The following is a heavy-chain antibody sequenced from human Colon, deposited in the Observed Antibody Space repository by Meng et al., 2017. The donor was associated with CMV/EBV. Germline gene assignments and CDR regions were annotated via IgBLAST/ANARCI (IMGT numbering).Heavy chain of an antibody. CDR1: GYTFTSYG. V-gene: IGHV1-18*01. Sequence: ASVKVSCKASGYTFTSYGISWVRQAPGQGLEWMGWISAYNGNTNYAQKLQGRVTMTTDTSTSTAYMELRSLRSDDTAVYYCARAQGEWLFSYYYYYGMDVWGQGTTVTV. D-gene: IGHD3-3*01. J-gene: IGHJ6*02. CDR2: ISAYNGNT. CDR3: ARAQGEWLFSYYYYYGMDV.